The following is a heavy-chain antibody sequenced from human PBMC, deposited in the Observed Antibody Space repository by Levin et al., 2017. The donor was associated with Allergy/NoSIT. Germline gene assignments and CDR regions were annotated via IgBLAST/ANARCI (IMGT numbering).Heavy chain of an antibody. CDR3: ARAEVGSEH. CDR1: GGSISSGRYY. V-gene: IGHV4-61*02. CDR2: IYSSGSA. J-gene: IGHJ4*02. Sequence: ASETLSLTCKVSGGSISSGRYYWSWIRQPAAKGLEWIGRIYSSGSANYNPSLKSRVTISVDTSKNQFSLKLSSVTAADTAVYYCARAEVGSEHWGQGTLVTVSS. D-gene: IGHD3-10*01.